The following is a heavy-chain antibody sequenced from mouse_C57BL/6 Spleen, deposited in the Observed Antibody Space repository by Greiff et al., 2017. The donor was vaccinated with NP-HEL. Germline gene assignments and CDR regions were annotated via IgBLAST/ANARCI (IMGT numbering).Heavy chain of an antibody. CDR1: GFTFSSYA. V-gene: IGHV5-4*01. CDR3: ARDGTTVVATDDYYAMDY. CDR2: ISDGGSYT. D-gene: IGHD1-1*01. J-gene: IGHJ4*01. Sequence: EVKLVESGGGLVKPGGSLKLSCAASGFTFSSYAMSWVRQTPEKRLEWVATISDGGSYTYYPDNVKGRFPISRDNAKNNLYLQMSHLKSEDTAMYYCARDGTTVVATDDYYAMDYWGQGTSVTVSS.